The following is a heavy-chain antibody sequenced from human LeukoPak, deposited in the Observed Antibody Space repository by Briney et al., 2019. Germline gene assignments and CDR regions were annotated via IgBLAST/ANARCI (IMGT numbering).Heavy chain of an antibody. Sequence: GGSLRLTCTASGFTFSSYAMSWVRQAPAKGLEWVSTITAGGGITYHTKSLKGRYNLSRDNFKDALYLEMNGLRPEETALYFCVRDLGVIHFYHWGQGILVTVSS. CDR3: VRDLGVIHFYH. CDR1: GFTFSSYA. J-gene: IGHJ4*02. D-gene: IGHD3-16*02. CDR2: ITAGGGIT. V-gene: IGHV3-23*01.